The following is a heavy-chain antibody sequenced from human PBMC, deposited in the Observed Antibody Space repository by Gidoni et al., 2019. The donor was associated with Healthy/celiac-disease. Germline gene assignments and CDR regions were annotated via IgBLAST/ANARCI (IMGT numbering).Heavy chain of an antibody. J-gene: IGHJ4*02. CDR1: GGSISSSRYF. V-gene: IGHV4-39*01. CDR2: ICYSGST. Sequence: QLQLQESGPGLVQPSETLSLTRTVAGGSISSSRYFWSWIRQPPGKGLEWIGSICYSGSTYYSPSLKSRVTISVDTSKNQFSLKLSSVTAADTAVYYCARHDYYDSSGYLVWDYWGQGTLVTVSS. D-gene: IGHD3-22*01. CDR3: ARHDYYDSSGYLVWDY.